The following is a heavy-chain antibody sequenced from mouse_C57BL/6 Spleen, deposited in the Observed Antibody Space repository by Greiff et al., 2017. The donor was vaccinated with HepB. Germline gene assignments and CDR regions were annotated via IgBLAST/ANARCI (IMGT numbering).Heavy chain of an antibody. V-gene: IGHV5-12*01. CDR2: ISNGGGST. CDR3: ARRGYQGFDY. J-gene: IGHJ2*01. CDR1: GFTFSDYY. Sequence: EVQLVESGGGLVQPGGSLKLSCAASGFTFSDYYMYWVRQTPEKRLEWVAYISNGGGSTYYPDTVKGRFTISRDNAKNTLYLQMSRLKSEGTAMYYCARRGYQGFDYWGQGTTLTVSS. D-gene: IGHD1-2*01.